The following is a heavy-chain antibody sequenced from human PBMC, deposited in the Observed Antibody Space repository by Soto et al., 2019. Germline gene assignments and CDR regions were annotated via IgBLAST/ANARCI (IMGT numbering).Heavy chain of an antibody. CDR2: IYYSGST. Sequence: SETLSLTCTVSGGSISSGDYYWSWIRQPPGKGLEWIEYIYYSGSTYYNPSLKSSVTISVDTSKNQFSLKLSSVTAADTAVYYCARGGYASSLPLGYWGQGTLVTVSS. CDR1: GGSISSGDYY. D-gene: IGHD2-2*01. CDR3: ARGGYASSLPLGY. V-gene: IGHV4-30-4*01. J-gene: IGHJ4*02.